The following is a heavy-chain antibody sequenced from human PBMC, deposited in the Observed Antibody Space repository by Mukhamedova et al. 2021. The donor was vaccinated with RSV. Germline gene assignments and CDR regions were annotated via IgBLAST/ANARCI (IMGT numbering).Heavy chain of an antibody. CDR2: IYTSGST. D-gene: IGHD5-18*01. CDR3: ARETAMASFDY. V-gene: IGHV4-61*02. Sequence: EWIGRIYTSGSTNYNPSLKSLVTISVDTSKNQFSLKLSAVTAADTAVYYCARETAMASFDYWGQGTLVTVPS. J-gene: IGHJ4*02.